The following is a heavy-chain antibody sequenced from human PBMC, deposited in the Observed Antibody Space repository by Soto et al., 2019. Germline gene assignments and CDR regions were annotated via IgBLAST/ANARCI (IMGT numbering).Heavy chain of an antibody. J-gene: IGHJ4*02. Sequence: PGGSLRLSCAASGFTFSDYYMSWIRQAPGKGLEWVSYISSSGGTIYYADSVKGRFTISRDNAKNSLYLQMNSLRAEDTAVYYCARDFTYYYDSSGYSGYWGQGTLVTVSS. CDR1: GFTFSDYY. D-gene: IGHD3-22*01. CDR2: ISSSGGTI. V-gene: IGHV3-11*01. CDR3: ARDFTYYYDSSGYSGY.